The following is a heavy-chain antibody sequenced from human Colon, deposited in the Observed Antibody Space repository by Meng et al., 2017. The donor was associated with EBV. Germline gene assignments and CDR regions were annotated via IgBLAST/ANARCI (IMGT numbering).Heavy chain of an antibody. V-gene: IGHV4-39*07. J-gene: IGHJ4*02. CDR1: GDSISGSGDY. Sequence: HLQLQESRPGLVRPSETLSLTCSVSGDSISGSGDYWGWVRQPPGKGLEWIGNIYYTGSTYYNPSLKSRVTISVDTSKNQFSLKVTSMTAADTAVYYCARDGPLLWGPGTLVTVSS. CDR2: IYYTGST. CDR3: ARDGPLL.